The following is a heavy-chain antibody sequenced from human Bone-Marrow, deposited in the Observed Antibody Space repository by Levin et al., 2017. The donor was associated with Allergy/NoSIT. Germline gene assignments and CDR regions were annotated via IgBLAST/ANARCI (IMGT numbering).Heavy chain of an antibody. D-gene: IGHD3-10*01. CDR2: VHYSGST. Sequence: SSETLSLTCAVTGGSFRGYYYWTWIRQSPGKGLEWIGEVHYSGSTNFNPSLKSRVSMSVDTSKSQFSLKLTSVTTADTAVYFCARGQRYYGSGSYHNSYDPWGQGILVTVSS. CDR1: GGSFRGYY. J-gene: IGHJ5*02. V-gene: IGHV4-34*01. CDR3: ARGQRYYGSGSYHNSYDP.